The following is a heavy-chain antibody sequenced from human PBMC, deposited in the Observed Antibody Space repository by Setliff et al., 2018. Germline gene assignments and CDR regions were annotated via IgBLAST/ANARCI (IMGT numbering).Heavy chain of an antibody. CDR2: ISSSGTTK. CDR1: GFTFSSYE. Sequence: GGSLRLSCTTSGFTFSSYEVNWVRQAPGKGLEWVSYISSSGTTKHYADSVQGRFTISRDNAKNSLYLQVNSLRVEDTAVYYCARDVFDFRTGQAGPWGQGTLVTVSS. D-gene: IGHD3-3*01. V-gene: IGHV3-48*03. J-gene: IGHJ5*02. CDR3: ARDVFDFRTGQAGP.